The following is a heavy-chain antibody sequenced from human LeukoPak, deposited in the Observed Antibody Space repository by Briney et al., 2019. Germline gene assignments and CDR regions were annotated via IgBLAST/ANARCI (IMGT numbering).Heavy chain of an antibody. CDR3: ARAPSEIGGYYPEYFRH. Sequence: GGSLRLSCAASGFTFSTYWMHWVRQAPGKGLVWVSRIKSDGGTNYADSVKGRFTISRDNAQKTVSLQMHSLRREDTGWYYCARAPSEIGGYYPEYFRHWGQGTLVTVSS. CDR1: GFTFSTYW. J-gene: IGHJ1*01. V-gene: IGHV3-74*01. D-gene: IGHD3-22*01. CDR2: IKSDGGT.